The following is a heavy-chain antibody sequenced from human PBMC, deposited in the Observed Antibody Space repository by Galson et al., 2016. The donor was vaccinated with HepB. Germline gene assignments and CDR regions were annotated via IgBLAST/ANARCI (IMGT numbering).Heavy chain of an antibody. D-gene: IGHD3-10*02. V-gene: IGHV3-30*18. CDR1: GFTFNKYG. CDR2: YSVHGGRK. Sequence: SLRLSCAASGFTFNKYGMHWVRQAPGTGLEWVAAYSVHGGRKFYADAVKGRFTISRDSANNMLFLQMTSLRADDTAVYYCAKRHEYCPPVGCSVDYWGQGTLVSVSS. J-gene: IGHJ4*02. CDR3: AKRHEYCPPVGCSVDY.